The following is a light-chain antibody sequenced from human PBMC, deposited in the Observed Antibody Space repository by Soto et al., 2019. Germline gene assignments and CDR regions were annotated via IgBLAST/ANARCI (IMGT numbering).Light chain of an antibody. V-gene: IGKV3-20*01. J-gene: IGKJ2*01. CDR2: GAS. CDR3: QEYGSSPYS. CDR1: QSVSSSY. Sequence: EIVLTQSPGTLSLSPGERATLSCRASQSVSSSYLAWYQHKPGQSPRLLIYGASSMATGITDRFSGSGSGTDFTLTISRLQPEDLAVYYCQEYGSSPYSFGQGTKLDSK.